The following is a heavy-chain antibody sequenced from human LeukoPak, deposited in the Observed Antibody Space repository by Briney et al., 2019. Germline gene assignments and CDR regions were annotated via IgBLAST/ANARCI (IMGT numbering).Heavy chain of an antibody. CDR2: INPNSGGT. J-gene: IGHJ4*02. Sequence: ASVEVSCKASGYTFTGYYMHWVRQAPGQGLEWMGWINPNSGGTNYAQKFQGRVTMTRDTSISTAYMELSRLRSDDTAVYYCARGVYYYDSSGYPYFDYWGQGTLVTVSS. D-gene: IGHD3-22*01. CDR1: GYTFTGYY. CDR3: ARGVYYYDSSGYPYFDY. V-gene: IGHV1-2*02.